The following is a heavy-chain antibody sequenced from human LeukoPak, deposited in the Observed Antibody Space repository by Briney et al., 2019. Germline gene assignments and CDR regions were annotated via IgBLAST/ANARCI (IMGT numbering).Heavy chain of an antibody. V-gene: IGHV4-59*01. J-gene: IGHJ4*02. CDR1: SGSISTYS. CDR2: IYYSGST. Sequence: SETLSLTCTVSSGSISTYSWSWIRQPPGKGLEWIGYIYYSGSTNYNPSLKSRVTISVDTSKNQFSLKLSSVTAADTAVYYCARETGGYSYGLPPADYWGQGTLVTVSS. D-gene: IGHD5-18*01. CDR3: ARETGGYSYGLPPADY.